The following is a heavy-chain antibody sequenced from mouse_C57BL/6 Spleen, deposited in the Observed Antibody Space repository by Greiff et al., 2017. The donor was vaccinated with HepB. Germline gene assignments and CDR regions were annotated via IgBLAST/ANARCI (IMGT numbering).Heavy chain of an antibody. J-gene: IGHJ2*01. CDR3: ARKYDGSSY. Sequence: QVQLQQPGAELVKPGASVKLSCKASGYTFTSYWMQWVNQRPGQGLEWIGEIDPSDSYTNYNQKFKGKATLTVDTSSSTAYMQLSSLTSEDSAVYYCARKYDGSSYWGQGTTLTVSS. D-gene: IGHD1-1*01. V-gene: IGHV1-50*01. CDR2: IDPSDSYT. CDR1: GYTFTSYW.